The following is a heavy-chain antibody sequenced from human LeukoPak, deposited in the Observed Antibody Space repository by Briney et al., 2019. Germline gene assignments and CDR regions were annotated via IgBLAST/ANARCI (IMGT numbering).Heavy chain of an antibody. CDR3: AREGTLGVYFDY. Sequence: PGGSLRLSCAASGFTFSSYSMNWVRQAPGKGLEWVSSISSSSSYIYYADSVKGRFTISRDNAKNSLYLQMNSLRAEDTAVYYCAREGTLGVYFDYWGQGTLVTVSS. J-gene: IGHJ4*02. CDR2: ISSSSSYI. CDR1: GFTFSSYS. V-gene: IGHV3-21*01.